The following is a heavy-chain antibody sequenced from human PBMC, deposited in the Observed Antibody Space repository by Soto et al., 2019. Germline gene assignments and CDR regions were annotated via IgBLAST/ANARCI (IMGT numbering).Heavy chain of an antibody. D-gene: IGHD3-10*01. CDR1: GYTFASYY. J-gene: IGHJ3*02. V-gene: IGHV1-46*01. CDR2: INPSGGST. CDR3: ARGDGLGSYYNVPYDAFDI. Sequence: GASVKVSCKASGYTFASYYMHWVRQAPGQGLESMGIINPSGGSTSYAQKFQGRVTMTRDTSTSTVYMELSSLRSEDTAVYYCARGDGLGSYYNVPYDAFDIWGQGTMVTVSS.